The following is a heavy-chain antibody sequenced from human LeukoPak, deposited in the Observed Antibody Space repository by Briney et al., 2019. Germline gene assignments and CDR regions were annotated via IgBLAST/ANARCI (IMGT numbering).Heavy chain of an antibody. CDR1: AFTLGDFY. CDR3: ACDFRYLGHDF. V-gene: IGHV3-11*01. Sequence: GGSLRLSCTASAFTLGDFYMSWIRQAPGKGLEWIAYISNVGLTTYYAESVKGRFTIPRDNAKNSLYLQMNSLRPEDTAVYYCACDFRYLGHDFWGQGSLVTVSS. J-gene: IGHJ4*01. CDR2: ISNVGLTT. D-gene: IGHD2-21*02.